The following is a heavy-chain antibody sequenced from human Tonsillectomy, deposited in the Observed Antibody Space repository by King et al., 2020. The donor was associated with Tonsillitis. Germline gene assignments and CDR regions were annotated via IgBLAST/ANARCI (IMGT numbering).Heavy chain of an antibody. D-gene: IGHD3-22*01. CDR3: AKCESMIVDYYGMNV. CDR2: ISGSGGDT. Sequence: VQLVESGGGLVQPGGSLRLSCAASGFAFNKYGMNWVRQAPGKGLEWASTISGSGGDTNYADSVKGRFTISRDNSKNTLFLQMYSLRGEDTAVYYCAKCESMIVDYYGMNVWGQGTTVTVSS. V-gene: IGHV3-23*04. J-gene: IGHJ6*02. CDR1: GFAFNKYG.